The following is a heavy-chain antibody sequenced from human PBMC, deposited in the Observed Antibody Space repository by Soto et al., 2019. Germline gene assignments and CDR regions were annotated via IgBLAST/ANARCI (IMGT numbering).Heavy chain of an antibody. CDR2: INGDGSST. V-gene: IGHV3-74*01. CDR3: ARDDYVLRFDP. J-gene: IGHJ5*02. D-gene: IGHD3-10*02. CDR1: AFTFSNYW. Sequence: EVQLVESGGDLVQPGGSVRLSCAASAFTFSNYWMHWVRQAPGKGLVWVSRINGDGSSTIYADSVKGRFTISRDNAKNTLYLQMNSLRAEDTAVYYCARDDYVLRFDPWGQGTLVTVSS.